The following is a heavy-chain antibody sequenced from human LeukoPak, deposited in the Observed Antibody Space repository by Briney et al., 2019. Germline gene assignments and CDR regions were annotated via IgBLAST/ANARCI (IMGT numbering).Heavy chain of an antibody. Sequence: GGSLRLSCAASGFTFSSYSMNWVRQAPGKGLEWVSSISSSSSYIYYADSVKGRFTISRDNAKDSLYLQMNSLRAEDTAVYYCAGVDSSGYYPDYWGQGTLVTVSS. CDR1: GFTFSSYS. CDR3: AGVDSSGYYPDY. D-gene: IGHD3-22*01. CDR2: ISSSSSYI. V-gene: IGHV3-21*01. J-gene: IGHJ4*02.